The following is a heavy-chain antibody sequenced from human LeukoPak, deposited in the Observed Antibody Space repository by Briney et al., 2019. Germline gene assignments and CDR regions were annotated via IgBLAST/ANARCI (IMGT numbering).Heavy chain of an antibody. CDR3: ATESGTYSGTCFDY. V-gene: IGHV3-11*04. J-gene: IGHJ4*02. D-gene: IGHD1-26*01. CDR2: ISSSSDTI. Sequence: GGSLRLSCAASGFTFSDYYMIWIRQAPGKGLEWVSYISSSSDTIYYADSVKGRFTISRDNAKNSLYLQMNSLRAEDTAVYFCATESGTYSGTCFDYWGQGTLVTVSS. CDR1: GFTFSDYY.